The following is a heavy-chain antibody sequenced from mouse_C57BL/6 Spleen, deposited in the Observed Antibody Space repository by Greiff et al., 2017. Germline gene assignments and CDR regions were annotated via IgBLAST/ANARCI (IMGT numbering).Heavy chain of an antibody. V-gene: IGHV1-55*01. CDR1: GYTFTSYW. CDR2: IYPGSGST. J-gene: IGHJ4*01. CDR3: ARGDPYCYAMDY. Sequence: QVQLQQPGAELVKPGASVKMSCKASGYTFTSYWITWVKQRPGHGLEWIGDIYPGSGSTNYNEQFKSTAPLTVATSSLPAYMQLSSLTSEDSAVYDCARGDPYCYAMDYWGQGTSVTVSS.